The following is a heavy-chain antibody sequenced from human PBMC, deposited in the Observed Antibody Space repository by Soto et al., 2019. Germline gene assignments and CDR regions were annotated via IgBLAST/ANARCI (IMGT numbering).Heavy chain of an antibody. J-gene: IGHJ6*02. CDR2: IDYSGST. Sequence: SETLSLTCTVSGGSVRGGYYYWSWIRQPPGKGLEWIGYIDYSGSTNYNPSLKSRVTMSIDTSKNQXXXXXXXXTAADTAVYXXXXXXXXXXSLXSNYYYGMXVXGXXXTVXV. V-gene: IGHV4-61*01. D-gene: IGHD3-10*01. CDR3: XXXXXXXXSLXSNYYYGMXV. CDR1: GGSVRGGYYY.